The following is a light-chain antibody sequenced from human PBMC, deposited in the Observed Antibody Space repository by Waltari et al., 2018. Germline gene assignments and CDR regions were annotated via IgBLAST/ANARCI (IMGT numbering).Light chain of an antibody. CDR3: QQRSSWTPHT. J-gene: IGKJ2*01. CDR2: DAS. CDR1: QSVGTY. V-gene: IGKV3-11*01. Sequence: EIVLTQSPATLSLSPGAPATLSCRASQSVGTYLAWYQQKHDQAPRLLIYDASNRATAIPDRFRGSGSGTEFTLTISSLEPEDFALYYCQQRSSWTPHTFGQGARLEIK.